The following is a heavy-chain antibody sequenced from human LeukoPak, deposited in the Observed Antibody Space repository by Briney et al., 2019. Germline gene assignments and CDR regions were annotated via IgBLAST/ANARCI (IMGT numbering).Heavy chain of an antibody. D-gene: IGHD3-22*01. V-gene: IGHV3-48*02. Sequence: PGGSLRLSCAASGFTFSSVGMNWVRQAPGKGLEWVSYIGSGSSAIHYADSVKGRFTIFRDNAKNSLYLQMNSLRDEDEAVCHCVRATASGYDYWGQGTLVTVSS. CDR2: IGSGSSAI. CDR3: VRATASGYDY. CDR1: GFTFSSVG. J-gene: IGHJ4*02.